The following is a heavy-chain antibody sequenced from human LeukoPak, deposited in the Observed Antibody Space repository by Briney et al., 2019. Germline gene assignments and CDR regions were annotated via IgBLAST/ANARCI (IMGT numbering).Heavy chain of an antibody. CDR2: IHYSGST. CDR3: ARDGYGDGEDDALDI. J-gene: IGHJ3*02. D-gene: IGHD5-12*01. CDR1: GGSISSYY. Sequence: ASETLSLTCSVSGGSISSYYWSWIRQPPGKGLEWIGYIHYSGSTNYNPSLKSRVTISADTSKNKFSLKVSSVTAADTAVYYCARDGYGDGEDDALDIWGQGTMVTVSS. V-gene: IGHV4-59*01.